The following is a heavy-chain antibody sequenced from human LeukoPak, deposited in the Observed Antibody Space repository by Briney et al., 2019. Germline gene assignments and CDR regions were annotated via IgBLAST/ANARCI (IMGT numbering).Heavy chain of an antibody. CDR1: GFTFDDYA. J-gene: IGHJ4*02. CDR2: ISWNSGSI. D-gene: IGHD1-26*01. V-gene: IGHV3-9*01. CDR3: AKDRSPVGATPIDY. Sequence: GGSLRLSCAASGFTFDDYAMHWVRHAPGKGLEWVSGISWNSGSIGYADSVKGRFTISRDNAKNSLYLQMNSLRAEDTALYYCAKDRSPVGATPIDYWAREPWSPSPQ.